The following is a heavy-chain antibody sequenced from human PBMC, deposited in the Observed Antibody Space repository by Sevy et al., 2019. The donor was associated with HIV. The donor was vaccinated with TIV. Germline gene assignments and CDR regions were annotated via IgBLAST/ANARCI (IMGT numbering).Heavy chain of an antibody. CDR1: GGSISTDLYS. Sequence: SETLSLTCAVSGGSISTDLYSWNWIRQPPGKGLEWIGYIFHSGNTYYNPSLKSRVTISIDRSKNQFSLNLSSVTAADTAVYYCARSSSAYPYHFDYWGQGTLVAVSS. CDR3: ARSSSAYPYHFDY. V-gene: IGHV4-30-2*01. J-gene: IGHJ4*02. CDR2: IFHSGNT.